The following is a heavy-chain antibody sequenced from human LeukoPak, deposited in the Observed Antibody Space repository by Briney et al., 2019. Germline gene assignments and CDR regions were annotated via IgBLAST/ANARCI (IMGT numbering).Heavy chain of an antibody. CDR2: IYYSGST. Sequence: SETLSLTCTVSGGSMSSYYWSWIRQPPGKGLEWIGYIYYSGSTNYNPSLKSRVTISVDTSKNQFSLKLSSVTAADTAVYYCARDLGLAAARGWFDPWGQGTLVTVSS. V-gene: IGHV4-59*01. CDR3: ARDLGLAAARGWFDP. D-gene: IGHD6-25*01. J-gene: IGHJ5*02. CDR1: GGSMSSYY.